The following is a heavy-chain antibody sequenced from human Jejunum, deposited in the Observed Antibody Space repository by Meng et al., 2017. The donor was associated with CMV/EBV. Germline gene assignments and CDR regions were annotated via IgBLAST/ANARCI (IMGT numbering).Heavy chain of an antibody. D-gene: IGHD3-3*01. CDR3: ASRPGAIFGVVIIPNFDY. CDR2: ISGNSGST. V-gene: IGHV3-23*01. CDR1: A. J-gene: IGHJ4*02. Sequence: AMPGVRQAPGKGLEWVSGISGNSGSTYYADSVKGRFSISRDNSKNTVYLQMNSLRAEDTAVYYCASRPGAIFGVVIIPNFDYWGQGTLVTVSS.